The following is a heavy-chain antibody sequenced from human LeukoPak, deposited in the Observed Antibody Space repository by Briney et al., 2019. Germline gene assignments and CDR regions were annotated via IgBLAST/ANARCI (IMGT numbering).Heavy chain of an antibody. V-gene: IGHV4-59*12. J-gene: IGHJ4*02. CDR2: IYYSGST. CDR1: GGSISSYY. CDR3: ARERGINGVWSFDY. D-gene: IGHD2-8*01. Sequence: SETLSLTCTVSGGSISSYYWSWLRQPPGKGLEWIGYIYYSGSTNYNPSLKSRVTISVDTSKNQFSLKLGSVTAADTAVYYCARERGINGVWSFDYWGQGTLVTVSS.